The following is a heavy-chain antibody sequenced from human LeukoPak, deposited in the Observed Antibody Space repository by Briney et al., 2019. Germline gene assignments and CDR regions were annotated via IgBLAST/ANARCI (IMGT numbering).Heavy chain of an antibody. D-gene: IGHD6-19*01. V-gene: IGHV4-59*08. CDR1: GGSISSYY. J-gene: IGHJ5*02. CDR3: ARHGYSSGWYVPTSFDP. CDR2: IYYSGST. Sequence: PSETLSLTCTVSGGSISSYYWSWIRQPPGKGLEWIGYIYYSGSTNYNPSLKSRVTISVDTSKNQFSLKLSSVTAADTAVYYCARHGYSSGWYVPTSFDPWGQGTLVTVSS.